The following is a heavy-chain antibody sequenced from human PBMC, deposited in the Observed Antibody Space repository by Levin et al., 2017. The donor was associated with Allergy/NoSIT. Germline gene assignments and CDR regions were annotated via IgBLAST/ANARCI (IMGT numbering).Heavy chain of an antibody. D-gene: IGHD6-19*01. Sequence: SQTLSLTCTVSGGSISSSSYYWGWIRQPPGKGLEWIGSIYYSGSTYYNPSLKSRFTISVDTSKNQFSLKLSSVSAADTAVYYCAREQWLATYAFEIWGQGTMVTVS. CDR2: IYYSGST. J-gene: IGHJ3*02. CDR3: AREQWLATYAFEI. V-gene: IGHV4-39*07. CDR1: GGSISSSSYY.